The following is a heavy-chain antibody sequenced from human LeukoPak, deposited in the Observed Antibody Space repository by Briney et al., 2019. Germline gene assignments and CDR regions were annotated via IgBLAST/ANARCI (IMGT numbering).Heavy chain of an antibody. CDR2: ISWNSGSI. CDR3: AKVFGVPAAIPLRVFDY. Sequence: GRSLRLSCAASGFTFDDYAMHWVRQAPGKGLEWVSGISWNSGSIGYADSVKGRFTISRDNSKNTLYLQMNSLRAEDTAVYYCAKVFGVPAAIPLRVFDYWGQGTLVTVSS. J-gene: IGHJ4*02. CDR1: GFTFDDYA. D-gene: IGHD2-2*02. V-gene: IGHV3-9*01.